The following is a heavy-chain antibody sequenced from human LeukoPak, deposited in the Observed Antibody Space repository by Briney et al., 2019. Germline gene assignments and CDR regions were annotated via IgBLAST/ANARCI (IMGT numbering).Heavy chain of an antibody. D-gene: IGHD4-17*01. CDR3: ARGPYGDYVDAFDI. CDR1: GFTFSTYT. J-gene: IGHJ3*02. CDR2: ITSSGTI. Sequence: GSLRLSCAASGFTFSTYTMNWVRQAPGKGLEWLSYITSSGTIYYADSVKGRFTISRDNAKNSLYLQMNSLRDEDTAVYYCARGPYGDYVDAFDIWGQGTMVTVSS. V-gene: IGHV3-48*02.